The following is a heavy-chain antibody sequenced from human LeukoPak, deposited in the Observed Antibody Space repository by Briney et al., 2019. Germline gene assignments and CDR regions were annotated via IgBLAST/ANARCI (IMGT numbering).Heavy chain of an antibody. CDR3: ARDPRTMVRGVYFDY. J-gene: IGHJ4*02. CDR2: ISAYNGNT. CDR1: GYTFTSYG. D-gene: IGHD3-10*01. Sequence: ASVKVSCKASGYTFTSYGISWVRQAPGQGLEWMGWISAYNGNTNYAQKVQGRVTMTTDTSTSTAYMEMMSMKSDDTAVYYCARDPRTMVRGVYFDYWGQGTLVTVSS. V-gene: IGHV1-18*01.